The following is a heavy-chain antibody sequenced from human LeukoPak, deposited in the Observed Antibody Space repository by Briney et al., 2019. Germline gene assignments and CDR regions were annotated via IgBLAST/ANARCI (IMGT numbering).Heavy chain of an antibody. D-gene: IGHD5-18*01. Sequence: SETLSLTCTVSGGSISSSGYYWGWIRQPPGKGLEWIGSIYYSGNTYYNASLKSRVTISVDTSKNQFSLKLSSVTAADTAVYCCARQGGYSYRILDYWGQGTLVTVSS. J-gene: IGHJ4*02. V-gene: IGHV4-39*01. CDR2: IYYSGNT. CDR3: ARQGGYSYRILDY. CDR1: GGSISSSGYY.